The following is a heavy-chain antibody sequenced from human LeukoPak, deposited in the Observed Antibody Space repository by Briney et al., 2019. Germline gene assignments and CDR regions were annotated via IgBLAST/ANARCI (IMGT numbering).Heavy chain of an antibody. Sequence: PSETLSLTCAVYGGSFSGYYWSWIRQPPGKGLEWIGEINHSGSTNYNPSLKSRVTISVDTSKNQFSLKLSSVTAADTAVYYCARYMTTVSDYFDYWGQGTLVTVSS. CDR3: ARYMTTVSDYFDY. CDR1: GGSFSGYY. D-gene: IGHD4-11*01. J-gene: IGHJ4*02. V-gene: IGHV4-34*01. CDR2: INHSGST.